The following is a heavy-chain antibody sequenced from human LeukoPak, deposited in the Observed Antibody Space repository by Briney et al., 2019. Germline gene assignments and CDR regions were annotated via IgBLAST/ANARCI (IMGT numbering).Heavy chain of an antibody. CDR3: ARSYYDSSGYYYPGYFDY. Sequence: GGSLRLSCAASGFTFSSYAMHWVRQAPGKGLEWVAVISYDGSNKYYADSVKGRFTISRDNSKNTLYLRMNSLRAEDTAVYYCARSYYDSSGYYYPGYFDYWGQGTLVTVSS. J-gene: IGHJ4*02. V-gene: IGHV3-30*04. CDR1: GFTFSSYA. D-gene: IGHD3-22*01. CDR2: ISYDGSNK.